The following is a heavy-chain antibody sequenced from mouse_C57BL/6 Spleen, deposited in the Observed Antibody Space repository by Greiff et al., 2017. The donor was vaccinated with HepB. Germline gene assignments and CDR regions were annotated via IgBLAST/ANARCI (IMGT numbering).Heavy chain of an antibody. V-gene: IGHV1-64*01. CDR1: GYTFTSYW. CDR2: IHPNSGST. D-gene: IGHD1-2*01. CDR3: ARWMANAMDY. Sequence: QVQLQQPGAELVKPGASVKLSCTASGYTFTSYWMHWVKQRPGQGLEWIGMIHPNSGSTNYNEKFKSKATLTADKSSSTAYMQLSSLTSEDSAVYYCARWMANAMDYWGQGTSVTVSS. J-gene: IGHJ4*01.